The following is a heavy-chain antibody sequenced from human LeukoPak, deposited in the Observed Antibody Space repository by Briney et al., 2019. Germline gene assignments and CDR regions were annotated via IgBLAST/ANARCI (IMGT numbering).Heavy chain of an antibody. CDR3: ARPRDGYNLVAFDI. J-gene: IGHJ3*02. V-gene: IGHV3-69-1*01. Sequence: GGSLRLSCAASGFTFSTYSMNWVRQAPGKGLEWVSGITSSSTIYYADSVKGRFTISRDNAKNSLYLQMNSQRAEDTAVYYCARPRDGYNLVAFDIWGQGTMVSVSS. CDR1: GFTFSTYS. CDR2: ITSSSTI. D-gene: IGHD5-24*01.